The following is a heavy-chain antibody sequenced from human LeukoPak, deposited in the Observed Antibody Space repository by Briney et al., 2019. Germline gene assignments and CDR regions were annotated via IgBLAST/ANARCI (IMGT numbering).Heavy chain of an antibody. D-gene: IGHD6-13*01. Sequence: GRSLRLSCAASGFTFSSYAMHWVRQAPGKGLEWVAVISYDGSNKYYADSVKGRFTISRDNSKNTLYLQMNSLRAEDTAVYFCARVGALSSSWLLYWGQGTLVTVSS. CDR2: ISYDGSNK. J-gene: IGHJ4*02. CDR3: ARVGALSSSWLLY. V-gene: IGHV3-30*04. CDR1: GFTFSSYA.